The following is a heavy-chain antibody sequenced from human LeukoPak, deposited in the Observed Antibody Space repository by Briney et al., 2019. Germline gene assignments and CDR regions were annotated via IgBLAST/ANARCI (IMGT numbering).Heavy chain of an antibody. CDR2: IYYSGST. Sequence: SETLSLTCTVSGGSISSYYWSWIRQPPGKGLEWIEYIYYSGSTSYNPSLRSRVTISVDTSKNQFSLKLTSVTAADTAVYYCARRTGYYYGMDAWGQGTTVTVSS. CDR1: GGSISSYY. V-gene: IGHV4-59*08. CDR3: ARRTGYYYGMDA. J-gene: IGHJ6*02.